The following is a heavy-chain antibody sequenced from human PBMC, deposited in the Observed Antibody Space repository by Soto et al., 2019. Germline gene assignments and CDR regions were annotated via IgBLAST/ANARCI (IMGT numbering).Heavy chain of an antibody. V-gene: IGHV5-51*01. Sequence: GESLKISCEASGYSFTNYWIGWVRQMPGKGLEWVGIIYPGDSDARYSPSFQGQVTISVDKSINTAYLQWSSLKASDTAMYYCARHFYDYLDYWGRGTLVTVSS. J-gene: IGHJ4*02. CDR1: GYSFTNYW. CDR2: IYPGDSDA. CDR3: ARHFYDYLDY. D-gene: IGHD3-16*01.